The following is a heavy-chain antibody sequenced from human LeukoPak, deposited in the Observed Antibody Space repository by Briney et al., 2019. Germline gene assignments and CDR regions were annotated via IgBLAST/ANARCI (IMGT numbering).Heavy chain of an antibody. CDR2: IYTSGST. CDR3: ARVIRGIAAAGTYYYYYMDV. V-gene: IGHV4-59*10. CDR1: GGSFSGYY. D-gene: IGHD6-13*01. Sequence: SETLSLTCAVYGGSFSGYYWSWIRQPAGKGLEWIGRIYTSGSTNYNPSLKSRVTMSVDTSKNQFSLKLSSVTAADTAVYYCARVIRGIAAAGTYYYYYMDVWGKGTTVTVSS. J-gene: IGHJ6*03.